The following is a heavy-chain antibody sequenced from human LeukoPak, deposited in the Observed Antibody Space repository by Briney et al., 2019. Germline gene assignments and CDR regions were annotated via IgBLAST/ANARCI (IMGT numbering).Heavy chain of an antibody. CDR2: IDANNGDT. D-gene: IGHD4-11*01. J-gene: IGHJ4*02. CDR1: GYTFRGNY. CDR3: ARDPSSVTLYFCDY. V-gene: IGHV1-2*02. Sequence: PLASVKLSCKASGYTFRGNYIHWLRQAPGQGLEWMGWIDANNGDTKSAQKFQGRVTMSRDTSISTAYMDLSSLSPDDAAVYYCARDPSSVTLYFCDYWGQGTLVTVSS.